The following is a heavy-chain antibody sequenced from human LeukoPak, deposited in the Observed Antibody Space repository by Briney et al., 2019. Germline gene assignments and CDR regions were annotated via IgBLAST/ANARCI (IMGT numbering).Heavy chain of an antibody. D-gene: IGHD3-9*01. CDR1: GFTFSSYG. Sequence: GGSLRLSCAASGFTFSSYGMHWVRQAPGKGLEWVAVIWYDGSNKYYADSVKGRFTISRDNSKNTLYLQMNSLRAEDTAVYYCARPGRFNYDILTGYGLPECYFDYWGQGTLVTVSS. J-gene: IGHJ4*02. CDR3: ARPGRFNYDILTGYGLPECYFDY. V-gene: IGHV3-33*01. CDR2: IWYDGSNK.